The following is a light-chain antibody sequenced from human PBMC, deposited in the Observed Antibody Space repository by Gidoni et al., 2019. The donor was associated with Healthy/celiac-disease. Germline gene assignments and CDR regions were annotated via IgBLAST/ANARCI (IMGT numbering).Light chain of an antibody. J-gene: IGLJ3*02. CDR3: SSYTSSSTPRV. V-gene: IGLV2-14*01. CDR2: DVS. Sequence: QSALTQPASVSGSPGQSITISCTGTSSDVGGYNYVSWYQQHPGKAPKLMIHDVSNRPSGVSNRFSGSKSGNTASLTISGLQAEDEADYYCSSYTSSSTPRVFGGGTKLTVL. CDR1: SSDVGGYNY.